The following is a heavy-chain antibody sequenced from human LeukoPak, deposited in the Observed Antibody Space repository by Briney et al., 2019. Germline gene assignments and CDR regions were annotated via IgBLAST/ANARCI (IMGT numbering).Heavy chain of an antibody. J-gene: IGHJ6*03. V-gene: IGHV4-34*01. Sequence: PSETLSLTCAVYGGSFSGYYWSWIRQPPGKGLEWIGEINHSGSTNYNPSLKSRVTISLDTSKNQFSLNVSSVTAADTAVYYCAREDYYYYMDVWGKGTTVTISS. CDR3: AREDYYYYMDV. CDR2: INHSGST. CDR1: GGSFSGYY.